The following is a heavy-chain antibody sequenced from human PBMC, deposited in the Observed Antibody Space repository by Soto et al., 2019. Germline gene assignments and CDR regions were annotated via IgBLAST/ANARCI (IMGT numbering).Heavy chain of an antibody. CDR3: AKHTAAAGKNYFDY. D-gene: IGHD6-13*01. CDR1: DGSISTYF. CDR2: ISGSGGST. Sequence: PSETLSLTCTVSDGSISTYFCNWIRQPPGKGLEWVSSISGSGGSTYYADSVKGRFTISRDNSKNTLYLQMNSLRAEDTALYYCAKHTAAAGKNYFDYWGQGPLVTVSS. V-gene: IGHV3-23*01. J-gene: IGHJ4*02.